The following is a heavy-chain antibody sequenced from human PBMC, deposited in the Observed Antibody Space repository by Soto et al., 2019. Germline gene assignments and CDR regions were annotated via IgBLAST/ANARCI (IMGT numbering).Heavy chain of an antibody. CDR3: TTDRRSCYEAQFDF. V-gene: IGHV3-15*01. CDR2: VKSKTDGGAT. Sequence: EVQLVESGGDLVKPGGSLRLSCTASGFTFYNTWMSWVRQAPGKGLEWVGRVKSKTDGGATDYTAPLKGRYTISRDYSQNTLYLEMNSLQTDDTAVYYCTTDRRSCYEAQFDFWGQGTLVTVSS. D-gene: IGHD5-12*01. CDR1: GFTFYNTW. J-gene: IGHJ4*02.